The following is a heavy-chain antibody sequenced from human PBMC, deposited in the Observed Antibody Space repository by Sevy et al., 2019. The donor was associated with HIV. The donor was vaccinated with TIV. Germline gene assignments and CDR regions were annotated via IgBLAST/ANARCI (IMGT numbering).Heavy chain of an antibody. D-gene: IGHD2-8*01. J-gene: IGHJ4*01. CDR1: GFTFGNHA. CDR3: ARDRCTDGVCFRSGYFDY. Sequence: GGSLRLSYAASGFTFGNHAIRWVRQAPGKGLEWVAIISFDGRNEHYADSVKGRFTISRDNSKNTVYLQMTRLRTEDTAVYYCARDRCTDGVCFRSGYFDYWGQGTLVTVSS. V-gene: IGHV3-30*04. CDR2: ISFDGRNE.